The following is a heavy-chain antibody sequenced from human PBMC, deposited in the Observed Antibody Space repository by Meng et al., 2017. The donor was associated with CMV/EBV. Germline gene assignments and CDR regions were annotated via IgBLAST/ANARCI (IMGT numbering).Heavy chain of an antibody. V-gene: IGHV4-34*01. CDR2: INHSGST. CDR3: ARKRYWLLYPWFDP. CDR1: GGSLSVYS. Sequence: EPLQQRGTGLLQHSETLHRPGAVSGGSLSVYSWSWLRQPPGKALEWIGEINHSGSTNYNPSLKSRVTISVDTSKNQFSLKLSSVTAADTAVYYCARKRYWLLYPWFDPWGQGTLVTVSS. J-gene: IGHJ5*02. D-gene: IGHD3-9*01.